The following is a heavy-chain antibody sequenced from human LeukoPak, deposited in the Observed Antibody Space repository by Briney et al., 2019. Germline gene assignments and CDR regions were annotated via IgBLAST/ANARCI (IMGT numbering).Heavy chain of an antibody. D-gene: IGHD2-21*02. J-gene: IGHJ4*02. Sequence: PSETLSLTCTVSGGSISSSSYYWGWIRQPPGMGLEWIGSIYYSGSTYYNPSLKSRVTISVDTSKNQFSLKLSSVTAADTAVYYCARLPIAYCGGDCGDYWGQGTLVTVSS. CDR1: GGSISSSSYY. CDR3: ARLPIAYCGGDCGDY. V-gene: IGHV4-39*01. CDR2: IYYSGST.